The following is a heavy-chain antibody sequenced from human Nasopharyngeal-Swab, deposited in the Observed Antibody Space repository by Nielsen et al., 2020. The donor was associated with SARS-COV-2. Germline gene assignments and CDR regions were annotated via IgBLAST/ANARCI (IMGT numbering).Heavy chain of an antibody. CDR3: ARNAGSGTRQSWFDP. Sequence: VRQAPGKGLEWVSAISGSGGSTYYADSVKGRFTISRDNSKNTLYLQMNSLGAEDTATYYCARNAGSGTRQSWFDPWGQGTLVTVSS. V-gene: IGHV3-23*01. D-gene: IGHD3-10*01. CDR2: ISGSGGST. J-gene: IGHJ5*02.